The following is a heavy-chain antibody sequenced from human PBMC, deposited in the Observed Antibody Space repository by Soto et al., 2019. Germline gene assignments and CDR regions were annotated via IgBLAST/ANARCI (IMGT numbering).Heavy chain of an antibody. CDR2: IYYSGST. J-gene: IGHJ6*03. Sequence: SETLSLTCTVSGGSISSYYWSWIRQPPGKGLEWIGYIYYSGSTNYNPSLKSRVTISVDTSKNQFSLKLSSVTAADTAVYYCARAVYGEGYYYYYMDVWGKGTTVTVSS. V-gene: IGHV4-59*01. CDR3: ARAVYGEGYYYYYMDV. D-gene: IGHD4-17*01. CDR1: GGSISSYY.